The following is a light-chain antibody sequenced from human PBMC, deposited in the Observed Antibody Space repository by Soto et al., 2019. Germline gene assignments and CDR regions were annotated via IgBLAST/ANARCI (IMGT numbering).Light chain of an antibody. Sequence: QPVLTQSPSASASLGASVKLTCTLSSGYSSYAIAWHQQQPEKGPRYLMKLNSDGSHSKRDGIPDRFSGSSSGAERYLTISSLQSEDEADYYCQTWGTGPLVFGGGTKLTVL. CDR3: QTWGTGPLV. J-gene: IGLJ2*01. CDR2: LNSDGSH. CDR1: SGYSSYA. V-gene: IGLV4-69*01.